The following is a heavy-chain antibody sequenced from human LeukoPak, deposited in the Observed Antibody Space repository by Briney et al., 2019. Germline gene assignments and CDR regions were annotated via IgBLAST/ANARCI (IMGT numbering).Heavy chain of an antibody. J-gene: IGHJ4*02. CDR3: VRDDCGDTCYPGGY. D-gene: IGHD2-21*01. CDR2: IKAGNGDT. Sequence: ASVKISCKASGYSFTNYVVHWVRQAPGQRPEWMGWIKAGNGDTKYSPNFQDRVTITRDISANTVYVELSSLTSEDTAPYYCVRDDCGDTCYPGGYWGQGTLVTVSS. V-gene: IGHV1-3*01. CDR1: GYSFTNYV.